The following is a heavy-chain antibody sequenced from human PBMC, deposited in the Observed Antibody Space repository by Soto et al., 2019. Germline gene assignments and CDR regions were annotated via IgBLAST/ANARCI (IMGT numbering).Heavy chain of an antibody. J-gene: IGHJ5*02. CDR2: VSSTGST. CDR1: GGSLNRYY. Sequence: SESLSLTCSVSGGSLNRYYWTWLRQSPGKGLEWIGYVSSTGSTNYNPSLKSRLTMSLDTSTNVVSLSLTSVTAADAAVYFCARFSPPRKSYDSNPGWFDPWGQGIMVTVS. V-gene: IGHV4-59*01. D-gene: IGHD3-22*01. CDR3: ARFSPPRKSYDSNPGWFDP.